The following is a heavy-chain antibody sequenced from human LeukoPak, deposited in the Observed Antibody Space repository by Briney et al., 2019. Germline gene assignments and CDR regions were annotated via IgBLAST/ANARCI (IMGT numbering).Heavy chain of an antibody. CDR2: IIPIFGTA. CDR3: ASGSDGDIVVVPAAFPTKYYYYMDV. Sequence: ASVKVSCKASGGTFSSYAISWVRQAPGQGLEWMGGIIPIFGTANYAQKFQGRVTITADESTSTAYMELSSLRSEDTAVYYCASGSDGDIVVVPAAFPTKYYYYMDVWDKGTTVTVSS. J-gene: IGHJ6*03. V-gene: IGHV1-69*13. D-gene: IGHD2-2*01. CDR1: GGTFSSYA.